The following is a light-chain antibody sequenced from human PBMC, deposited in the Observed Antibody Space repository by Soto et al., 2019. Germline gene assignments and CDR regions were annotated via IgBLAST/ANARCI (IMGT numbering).Light chain of an antibody. CDR1: SSSIGAGYD. CDR2: GNN. J-gene: IGLJ1*01. CDR3: QSYDSRLTAYV. V-gene: IGLV1-40*01. Sequence: QSVLTQQPSVSGAPGQRVTISCTGSSSSIGAGYDVHWYHQLPGAAPKLLVSGNNNRPSGVPDRFSASKSGTSASLAITGLQTEDEAQYYCQSYDSRLTAYVFGTGTKLTVL.